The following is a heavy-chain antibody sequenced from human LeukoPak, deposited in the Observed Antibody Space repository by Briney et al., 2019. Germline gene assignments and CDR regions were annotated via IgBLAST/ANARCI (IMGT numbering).Heavy chain of an antibody. J-gene: IGHJ4*02. CDR1: GFTFSSTW. CDR3: ARDGDNGDLYYFDS. D-gene: IGHD4-17*01. Sequence: PGGSLRLSCAASGFTFSSTWMNWVRQAPGKGLEWVSSISGRSSYIYYADSMRGRFTVSRDNSKNSLYLQMNRLRAEDTAVYFCARDGDNGDLYYFDSWGQGTLVTVSS. V-gene: IGHV3-21*01. CDR2: ISGRSSYI.